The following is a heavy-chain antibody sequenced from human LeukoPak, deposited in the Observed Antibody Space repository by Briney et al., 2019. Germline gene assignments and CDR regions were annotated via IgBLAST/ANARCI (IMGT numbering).Heavy chain of an antibody. CDR1: GSSISNSFFY. Sequence: SETLSLTCTVSGSSISNSFFYWGWIRQPPGKGLEWIGSINYSGSTYSNPSYNPSLNSRATISVDTSKNPFSLQLSSVTATDTAVYYCARHDLILLSGFYYVGAFDFWGQGTMVTVSS. J-gene: IGHJ3*01. V-gene: IGHV4-39*01. CDR3: ARHDLILLSGFYYVGAFDF. CDR2: INYSGST. D-gene: IGHD3-22*01.